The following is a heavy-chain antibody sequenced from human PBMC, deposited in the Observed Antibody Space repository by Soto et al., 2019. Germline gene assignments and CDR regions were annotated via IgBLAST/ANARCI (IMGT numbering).Heavy chain of an antibody. CDR2: ISTSGRT. D-gene: IGHD2-2*01. V-gene: IGHV4-4*07. CDR3: ARLHLPALQGAFDI. CDR1: GGPINSDY. Sequence: QVQLQESGPGLVKPSETLSLTCSVSGGPINSDYWTWIRRSAGKGLEWIGRISTSGRTTYNPSLKSRVTMSIDTSRNQFSLTLISVTAADTALYYCARLHLPALQGAFDIWGQGTMVTVSS. J-gene: IGHJ3*02.